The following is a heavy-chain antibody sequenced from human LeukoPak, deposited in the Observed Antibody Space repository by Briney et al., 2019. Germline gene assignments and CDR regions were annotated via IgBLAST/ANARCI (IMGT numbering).Heavy chain of an antibody. CDR2: IYYSGST. D-gene: IGHD5-12*01. CDR3: ARVGPDSGYDPYYFDY. V-gene: IGHV4-59*01. CDR1: GGSISSYY. J-gene: IGHJ4*02. Sequence: SETLSFTCTVSGGSISSYYWSWIRQPPGKGLEWIGYIYYSGSTNYNPSLKSRVTISVDTSKNQFSLKLSSVTAADTAVYYCARVGPDSGYDPYYFDYWGQGTLVTVSS.